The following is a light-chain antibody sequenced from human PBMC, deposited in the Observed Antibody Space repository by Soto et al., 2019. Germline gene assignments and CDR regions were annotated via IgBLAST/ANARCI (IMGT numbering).Light chain of an antibody. Sequence: QPVLTQPRSVSGSPGQSVTISCTGTCSDVGGYNYVSWYQQHPGKAPKIKIYDVNERPAGVPDRFSGSKSGNTASLTISGLQAEDEADYYCCSWAGNSLVFGGGTKVTVL. CDR2: DVN. CDR3: CSWAGNSLV. CDR1: CSDVGGYNY. V-gene: IGLV2-11*01. J-gene: IGLJ3*02.